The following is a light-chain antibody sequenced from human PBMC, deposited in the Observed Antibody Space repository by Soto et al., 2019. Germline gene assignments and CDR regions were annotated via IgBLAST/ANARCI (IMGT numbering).Light chain of an antibody. CDR1: QSVAGS. J-gene: IGKJ1*01. CDR3: QQRSNRIT. Sequence: EFVLTHSPATLSLSPWEIAILSCRASQSVAGSLAWYQQKPGQAPRLLIYDISTRAAAIPARFSGSGSGTDFTLTVSSLEPEDFALYYCQQRSNRITFGQGTKVDIK. V-gene: IGKV3-11*01. CDR2: DIS.